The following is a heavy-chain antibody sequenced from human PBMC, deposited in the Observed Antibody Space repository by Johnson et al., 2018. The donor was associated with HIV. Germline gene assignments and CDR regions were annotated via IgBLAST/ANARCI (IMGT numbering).Heavy chain of an antibody. CDR3: ARPRTTVLTPRCDAFDM. CDR2: ISGTGDST. V-gene: IGHV3-23*04. Sequence: VQLVESGGGLVQPGGSLRLSCAASGFTFSSYAMSWVRQAPGKGLEWVSGISGTGDSTYYADSVKGRFTISRDNSTDTLSLQMNSLRPEATAVYYCARPRTTVLTPRCDAFDMWGQGTVVTVSS. CDR1: GFTFSSYA. J-gene: IGHJ3*02. D-gene: IGHD4-23*01.